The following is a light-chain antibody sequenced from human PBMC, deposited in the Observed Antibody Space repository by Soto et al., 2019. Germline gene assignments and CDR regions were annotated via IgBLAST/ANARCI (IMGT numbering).Light chain of an antibody. CDR3: QHYSPVPFT. V-gene: IGKV1-33*01. CDR1: RDIDDN. Sequence: QMTQSPSSLSASVGDSVTIVCQASRDIDDNLSWFQQKPGEAPKLLIYDASKFKTGVPSRFSGSLPRTDFDLTVTSLQPEDSASYFCQHYSPVPFTFGQGTRLQI. CDR2: DAS. J-gene: IGKJ2*01.